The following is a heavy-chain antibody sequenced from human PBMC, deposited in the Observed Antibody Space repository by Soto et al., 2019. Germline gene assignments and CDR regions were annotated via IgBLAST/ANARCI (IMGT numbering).Heavy chain of an antibody. V-gene: IGHV3-23*01. J-gene: IGHJ4*02. CDR1: GFTFSSYA. Sequence: PGGSLRLSCAASGFTFSSYAMSWVRQAPGKGLEWVSSISSSGGSTYYADSVKGRFTISRDNSKNTLYLQMNSLRAEDTAIYYCASILSPIYDFWSGVDYWGQGTLVTVSS. CDR3: ASILSPIYDFWSGVDY. CDR2: ISSSGGST. D-gene: IGHD3-3*01.